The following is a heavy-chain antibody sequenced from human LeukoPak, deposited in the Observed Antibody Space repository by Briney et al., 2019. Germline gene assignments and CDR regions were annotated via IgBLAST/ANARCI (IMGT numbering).Heavy chain of an antibody. CDR3: ARSEYVWGGYRLDF. J-gene: IGHJ4*02. CDR2: IHSTGAT. D-gene: IGHD3-16*02. CDR1: GASISRHY. V-gene: IGHV4-4*08. Sequence: PSETLSLTCFVSGASISRHYWTWMRHTPGQGLHWIGYIHSTGATNYNPSLKSRVTMSLDTSKNQFSLRLNSVAAADTAVYYCARSEYVWGGYRLDFWGQGALVTVSS.